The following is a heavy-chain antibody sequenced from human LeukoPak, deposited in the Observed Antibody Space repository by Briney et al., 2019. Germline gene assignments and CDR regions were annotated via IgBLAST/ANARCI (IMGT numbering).Heavy chain of an antibody. Sequence: SETLSLTCAVYGGSFSGYYWSWIRQPPGKGLKWIGEINHSGSTNYNPSLKSRVTISVDTSKNQFSLKLSSVTAADTAVYYCARGYVLPVVTLNWFDPWGQGTLVTVSS. CDR1: GGSFSGYY. V-gene: IGHV4-34*01. J-gene: IGHJ5*02. D-gene: IGHD4-23*01. CDR3: ARGYVLPVVTLNWFDP. CDR2: INHSGST.